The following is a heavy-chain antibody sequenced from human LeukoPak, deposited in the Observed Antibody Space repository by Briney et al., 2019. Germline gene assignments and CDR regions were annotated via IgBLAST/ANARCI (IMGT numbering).Heavy chain of an antibody. CDR1: GGSISSGGYY. Sequence: SETLSLTCTVSGGSISSGGYYWSWIRQHPGKGLEWIGYIYYSGSTYYNPSLKSRVTISVDTSKNQFSLKLSSVTAADTAVYYCARDSGLGYCSSTSCYESGFDPWGQGTLVTVSS. J-gene: IGHJ5*02. V-gene: IGHV4-31*03. D-gene: IGHD2-2*01. CDR2: IYYSGST. CDR3: ARDSGLGYCSSTSCYESGFDP.